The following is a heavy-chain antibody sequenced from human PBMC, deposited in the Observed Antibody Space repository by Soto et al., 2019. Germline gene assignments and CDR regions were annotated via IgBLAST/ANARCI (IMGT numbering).Heavy chain of an antibody. Sequence: ASVKVSCKASGYTFTSYYMHWVRQAPGQGLEWMGIINPSGGSTSYAQKFQGRVTMTRDTSTSTVYMELSSLRSEDTAVYYCARPYYDILAGYPMPYYYYMDVWGKGTTVTSP. CDR2: INPSGGST. V-gene: IGHV1-46*03. CDR3: ARPYYDILAGYPMPYYYYMDV. D-gene: IGHD3-9*01. CDR1: GYTFTSYY. J-gene: IGHJ6*03.